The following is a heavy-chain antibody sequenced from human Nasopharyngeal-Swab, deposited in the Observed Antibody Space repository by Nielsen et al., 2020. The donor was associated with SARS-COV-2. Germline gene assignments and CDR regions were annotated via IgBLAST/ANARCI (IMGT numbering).Heavy chain of an antibody. V-gene: IGHV1-18*01. Sequence: ASVKISCTASGYTFTSYGISWVRQAPAQGLEWMVWISVYNGNTNSAQNPQGRVTMTTDTSTSTAYMELRSLRSGDTAVYYCARFSPPLYCNSPTCLATWFDPWGQGTLVTVSS. CDR3: ARFSPPLYCNSPTCLATWFDP. CDR1: GYTFTSYG. CDR2: ISVYNGNT. D-gene: IGHD2-2*01. J-gene: IGHJ5*02.